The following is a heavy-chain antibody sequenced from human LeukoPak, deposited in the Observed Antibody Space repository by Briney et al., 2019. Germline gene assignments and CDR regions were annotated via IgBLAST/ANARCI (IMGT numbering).Heavy chain of an antibody. CDR2: VSNSATT. J-gene: IGHJ6*03. D-gene: IGHD4-17*01. CDR3: ARVSSTLTTNYYYMDV. CDR1: GGFISTYY. V-gene: IGHV4-59*01. Sequence: NPSETLSLTCAVSGGFISTYYWNWVRQPPGKGLEWIGYVSNSATTNYHPSLKSRITLSVDTSRNQFSLSLSSVTTADTAVYYCARVSSTLTTNYYYMDVWGKGTTVTVSS.